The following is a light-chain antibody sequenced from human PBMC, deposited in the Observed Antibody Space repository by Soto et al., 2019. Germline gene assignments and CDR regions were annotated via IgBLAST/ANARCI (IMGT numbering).Light chain of an antibody. V-gene: IGKV1-5*01. Sequence: DIQMTQSPSTLSASVGARVTITCRASQSISSWLAWYQQKPGKAPKLLIYDASSLKSGVPSRFSDSVSGTDFTLTISSLQPEDCATYDCQQSYITPWTFGQGTKVDIK. CDR2: DAS. CDR1: QSISSW. J-gene: IGKJ1*01. CDR3: QQSYITPWT.